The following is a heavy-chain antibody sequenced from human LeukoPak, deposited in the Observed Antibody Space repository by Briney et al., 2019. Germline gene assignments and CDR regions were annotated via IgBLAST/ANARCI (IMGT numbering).Heavy chain of an antibody. CDR3: ASSGSMVQGVIIPLDAFDI. CDR2: IYYSGST. D-gene: IGHD3-10*01. CDR1: GGSISSYY. J-gene: IGHJ3*02. V-gene: IGHV4-59*01. Sequence: SETLSLTCTVSGGSISSYYWSWIRQPPGKGLEWIGYIYYSGSTNYNPSLKSRVTISVDTSKNQFSLKLSSVTAADTAVYYCASSGSMVQGVIIPLDAFDIWGQGTMVTVSS.